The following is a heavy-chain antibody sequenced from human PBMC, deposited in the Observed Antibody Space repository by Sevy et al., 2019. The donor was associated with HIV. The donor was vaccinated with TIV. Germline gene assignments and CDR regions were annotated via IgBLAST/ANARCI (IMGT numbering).Heavy chain of an antibody. CDR3: AGENAWGRGYS. V-gene: IGHV4-59*08. CDR1: GGSITSLY. Sequence: SETLSLTCTVSGGSITSLYWNWIRQPPGKGLEWIAIIYYNSHINYNPSLKSRVTLSLDTSKNQCSLRLSSVTAADTAMYYCAGENAWGRGYSWGQGTLVTVSS. D-gene: IGHD1-26*01. CDR2: IYYNSHI. J-gene: IGHJ4*02.